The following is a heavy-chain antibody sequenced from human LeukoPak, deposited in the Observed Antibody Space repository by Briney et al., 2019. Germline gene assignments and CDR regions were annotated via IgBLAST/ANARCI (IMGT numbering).Heavy chain of an antibody. Sequence: SVKVSCKASGFTFTSSAMQWVRQARGQRLEWIGWIVVGSGNTNYAQKFQERVTITRDMSTSTAYMELSSLRSEDTAVYYCAAVTSGDSYGLGEFDYWGQGTLVTVSS. CDR3: AAVTSGDSYGLGEFDY. CDR1: GFTFTSSA. CDR2: IVVGSGNT. D-gene: IGHD5-18*01. J-gene: IGHJ4*02. V-gene: IGHV1-58*02.